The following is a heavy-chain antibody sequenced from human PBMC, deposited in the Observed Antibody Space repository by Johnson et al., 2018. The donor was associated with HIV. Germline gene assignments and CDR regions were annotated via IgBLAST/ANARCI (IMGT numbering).Heavy chain of an antibody. CDR2: MNADGKST. CDR3: AREQELIGERAFDI. Sequence: VQLVESGGGLLQPGGSLRLSCAASGFTFDDYAMHWVRQAPGKGLVWVSRMNADGKSTTYADSVKGRFTISRDNAKNTLYLQMNSLRAEDTAVYYCAREQELIGERAFDIWGQGTMVTVSS. J-gene: IGHJ3*02. D-gene: IGHD6-13*01. V-gene: IGHV3-74*01. CDR1: GFTFDDYA.